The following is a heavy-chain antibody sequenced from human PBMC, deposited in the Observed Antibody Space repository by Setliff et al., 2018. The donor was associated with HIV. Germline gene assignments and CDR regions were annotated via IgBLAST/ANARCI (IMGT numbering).Heavy chain of an antibody. D-gene: IGHD1-7*01. CDR1: ADSLDGYY. CDR2: IQISGST. J-gene: IGHJ6*03. Sequence: PSKTLSLTCTVSADSLDGYYWAWIRQPAGKGLEWIGRIQISGSTDSNPSLMSRVTMSLDASKNQFSLRLISVTPADTGVYYCARVNGIELSVHYYFMDVWGKGTTVTVSS. CDR3: ARVNGIELSVHYYFMDV. V-gene: IGHV4-4*07.